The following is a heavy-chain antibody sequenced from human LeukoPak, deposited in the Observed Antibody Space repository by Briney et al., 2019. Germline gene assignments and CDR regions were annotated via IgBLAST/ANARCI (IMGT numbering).Heavy chain of an antibody. CDR2: ISGSGGST. CDR3: AELGITMIGGV. D-gene: IGHD3-10*02. CDR1: GFTFSSYS. Sequence: GGSLRLSCAASGFTFSSYSMSWVRQAPGKGLEWVSSISGSGGSTYYADSVKGRFTISRDNAKNSLYLQMNSLRAEDTAVYYCAELGITMIGGVWGKGTTVTISS. V-gene: IGHV3-23*01. J-gene: IGHJ6*04.